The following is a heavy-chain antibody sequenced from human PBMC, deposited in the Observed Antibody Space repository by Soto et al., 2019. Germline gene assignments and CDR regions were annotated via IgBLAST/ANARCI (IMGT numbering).Heavy chain of an antibody. D-gene: IGHD3-9*01. J-gene: IGHJ4*02. CDR2: ISDSGGST. CDR1: GFTFSTFA. CDR3: ARGGTFYDILTGYYNSWIGYYFDY. Sequence: GGSLRLSCAASGFTFSTFAMSWVRQAPGKGLEWVSTISDSGGSTHHADSVKGRFTISRDNSKNTVYLQMNSLRAEDTAVYFCARGGTFYDILTGYYNSWIGYYFDYWGQGTLVTVSS. V-gene: IGHV3-23*01.